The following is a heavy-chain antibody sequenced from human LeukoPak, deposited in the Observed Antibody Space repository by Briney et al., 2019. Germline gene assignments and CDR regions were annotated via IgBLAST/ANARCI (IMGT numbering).Heavy chain of an antibody. CDR1: GFTVSSNY. CDR3: AREVVVVIGTSWTYGGLDV. D-gene: IGHD2-21*01. J-gene: IGHJ6*02. CDR2: IYSGGST. V-gene: IGHV3-53*01. Sequence: GGSLRLSCATSGFTVSSNYMSWVRQAPGKGLEWVSVIYSGGSTHYADSVKGRFTISRDNSKNTLYLQMNSLRAEDTAVYYCAREVVVVIGTSWTYGGLDVWGQGTTVIVSS.